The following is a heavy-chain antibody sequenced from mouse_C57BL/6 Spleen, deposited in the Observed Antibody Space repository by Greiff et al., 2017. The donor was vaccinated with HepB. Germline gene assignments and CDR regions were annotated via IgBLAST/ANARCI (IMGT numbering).Heavy chain of an antibody. CDR1: GYTFTSYW. CDR2: IDPSDSYT. V-gene: IGHV1-59*01. CDR3: SGVYYDYDDSSAWFAY. D-gene: IGHD2-4*01. Sequence: QVQLQQPGAELVRPGTSVKLSCKASGYTFTSYWMHWVKQRPGQGLEWIGVIDPSDSYTNYNQKFKGKATLTVDTSSSTAYMQLSSLTSEDSAVYYCSGVYYDYDDSSAWFAYWGQGTLVTVSA. J-gene: IGHJ3*01.